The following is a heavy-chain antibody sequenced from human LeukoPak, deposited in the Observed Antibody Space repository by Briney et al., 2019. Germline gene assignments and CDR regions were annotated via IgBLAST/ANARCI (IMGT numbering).Heavy chain of an antibody. CDR2: ISGSGGST. Sequence: GGSLRLSCAASGFTFSSYAMSWVRQAPGKGLEWVSAISGSGGSTYYADSVKGRFTISRDNSKNTLYLQMTSLRTEDTAVYSCAKETTVTHPYYFDYWGQGTLVTVSS. V-gene: IGHV3-23*01. CDR1: GFTFSSYA. D-gene: IGHD4-17*01. CDR3: AKETTVTHPYYFDY. J-gene: IGHJ4*02.